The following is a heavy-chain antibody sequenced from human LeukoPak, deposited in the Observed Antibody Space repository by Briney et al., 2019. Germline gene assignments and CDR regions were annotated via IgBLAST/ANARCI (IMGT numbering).Heavy chain of an antibody. V-gene: IGHV1-24*01. D-gene: IGHD5-18*01. CDR3: ATVPAKGYKKGYSYDDAFDI. CDR1: GHTLTEFP. CDR2: FEPEDGET. J-gene: IGHJ3*02. Sequence: ASETVSCKVCGHTLTEFPTHWVGQATGKGLDCIEGFEPEDGETIYAQKFQGRVTMTEDTSTDTAYMELSSLRSEDTAVYYCATVPAKGYKKGYSYDDAFDIWGQGTMVTVSS.